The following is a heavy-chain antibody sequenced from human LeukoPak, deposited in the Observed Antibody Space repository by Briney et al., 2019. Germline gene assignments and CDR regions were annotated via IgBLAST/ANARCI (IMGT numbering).Heavy chain of an antibody. V-gene: IGHV4-38-2*02. CDR2: IYYSGNT. CDR1: GYSISTGYY. D-gene: IGHD3-22*01. Sequence: SETLSLTCTVSGYSISTGYYWGWIRQPPGKGLEWIGSIYYSGNTYYSPSLMSRVTISVDTSKNQFSLNLSSVTAADTAMYYCARAPHFFDSSGSRYYFDYWGQGALVTVSS. J-gene: IGHJ4*02. CDR3: ARAPHFFDSSGSRYYFDY.